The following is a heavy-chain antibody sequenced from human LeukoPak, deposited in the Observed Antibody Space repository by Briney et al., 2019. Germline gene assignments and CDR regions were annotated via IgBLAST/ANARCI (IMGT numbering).Heavy chain of an antibody. CDR1: GGSISSYY. D-gene: IGHD2-2*01. V-gene: IGHV4-59*01. CDR2: IYYSGST. Sequence: SETLSLTCTVSGGSISSYYWSWLRQPPGKGREWIGYIYYSGSTRYNPSLKSRVTISVDTSKNQFSLKLSSVTAADTAVYYCARWLAVVVGYLWFDPWGQGTLVTVSS. CDR3: ARWLAVVVGYLWFDP. J-gene: IGHJ5*02.